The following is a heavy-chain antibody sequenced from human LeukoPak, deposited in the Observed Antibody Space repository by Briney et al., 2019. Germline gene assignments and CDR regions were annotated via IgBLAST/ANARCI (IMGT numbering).Heavy chain of an antibody. CDR1: GYTFTGYY. CDR3: ARDREMATIGYFDY. J-gene: IGHJ4*02. D-gene: IGHD5-24*01. V-gene: IGHV1-2*02. CDR2: INPNSGGT. Sequence: ASVKVSCKASGYTFTGYYMHWVRQAPGQGLEWMGWINPNSGGTNYAQKFQGRVTMTRDTSISTAYMELSRLRSDDTAVYYCARDREMATIGYFDYWGQGTLVTVSS.